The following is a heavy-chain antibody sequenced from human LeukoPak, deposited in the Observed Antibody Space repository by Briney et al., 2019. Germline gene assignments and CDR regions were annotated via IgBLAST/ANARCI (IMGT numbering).Heavy chain of an antibody. V-gene: IGHV4-39*07. CDR1: GGSISGSSYY. CDR2: IYYSGST. J-gene: IGHJ5*02. CDR3: ARGPPNIDTYCDTTSCQNWVDP. Sequence: SETLSLTCTVSGGSISGSSYYWGWIRQPPGKGLEWIGSIYYSGSTYYNPSLKSRVTISVDTSKNQFSLKLNSVTAADTAVYYCARGPPNIDTYCDTTSCQNWVDPWGQGTLVTVSS. D-gene: IGHD2-2*01.